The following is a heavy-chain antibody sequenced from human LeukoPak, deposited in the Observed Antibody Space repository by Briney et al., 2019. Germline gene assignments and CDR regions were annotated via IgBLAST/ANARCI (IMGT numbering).Heavy chain of an antibody. CDR1: GGSISSYY. CDR2: IYYSGST. Sequence: SETLSLTCTVSGGSISSYYWSWIRQPPGKGLEWIGYIYYSGSTNCNPSLKSRVTISVDTSKNQFSLKLSSVTAADTAVYYCARASFWSGYYRVDAFDIWGQGTMVTVSS. CDR3: ARASFWSGYYRVDAFDI. V-gene: IGHV4-59*01. J-gene: IGHJ3*02. D-gene: IGHD3-3*01.